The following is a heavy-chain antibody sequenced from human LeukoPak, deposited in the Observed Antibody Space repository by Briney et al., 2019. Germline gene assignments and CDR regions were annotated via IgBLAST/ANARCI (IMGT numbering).Heavy chain of an antibody. D-gene: IGHD3-22*01. J-gene: IGHJ4*02. V-gene: IGHV3-30*02. CDR1: GFSFSDYA. CDR3: AKGNYYDSSGYYTDY. Sequence: GGSLRLSCAASGFSFSDYAIYWVRQTPGKGLEWVAFIRYDGSNKIYADSVKGRFTISRDNSKNTLYLQMNSLRAEDTAVYYCAKGNYYDSSGYYTDYWGQGTLVTVSS. CDR2: IRYDGSNK.